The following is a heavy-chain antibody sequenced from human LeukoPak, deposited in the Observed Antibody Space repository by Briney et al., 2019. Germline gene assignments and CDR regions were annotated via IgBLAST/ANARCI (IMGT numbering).Heavy chain of an antibody. Sequence: PSETLSLTCTVSGGSISSDNYYWGWIRQPPGKGLEWIGSIYYSGSTYYNPSLKSRVTTSVDTSKNQFSLKLSSVTAADTAVYYCARESYGGNSEYDYWGQGTLVTVSS. V-gene: IGHV4-39*07. D-gene: IGHD4-23*01. J-gene: IGHJ4*02. CDR1: GGSISSDNYY. CDR3: ARESYGGNSEYDY. CDR2: IYYSGST.